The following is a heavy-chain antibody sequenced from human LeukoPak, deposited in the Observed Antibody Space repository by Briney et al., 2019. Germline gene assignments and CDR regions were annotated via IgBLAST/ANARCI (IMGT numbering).Heavy chain of an antibody. CDR2: INPNSGGT. CDR1: GYTFTGYY. J-gene: IGHJ4*02. D-gene: IGHD2-8*01. CDR3: ARAASRYYYFDY. V-gene: IGHV1-2*02. Sequence: ASVKVSCKASGYTFTGYYMHWVRQATRQGLEWMGWINPNSGGTNYAQKFQGRVTMTRDSSISTAYMELSRLRSDHTAVYYCARAASRYYYFDYWGQGTLVTVSS.